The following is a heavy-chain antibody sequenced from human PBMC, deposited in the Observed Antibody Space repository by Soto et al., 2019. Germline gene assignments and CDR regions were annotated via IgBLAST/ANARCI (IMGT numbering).Heavy chain of an antibody. Sequence: KTSETLSLTCTVSGGSISSYYWSWIRQPPGKGLEWIGYIYYSGSTNYNPSLKSRVTISVDTSKNQFSLKLSSVTAADTAVYYCAGSTYYYDSSGYPDYYGMDVWGQGTTVTVSS. CDR3: AGSTYYYDSSGYPDYYGMDV. D-gene: IGHD3-22*01. CDR1: GGSISSYY. CDR2: IYYSGST. V-gene: IGHV4-59*01. J-gene: IGHJ6*02.